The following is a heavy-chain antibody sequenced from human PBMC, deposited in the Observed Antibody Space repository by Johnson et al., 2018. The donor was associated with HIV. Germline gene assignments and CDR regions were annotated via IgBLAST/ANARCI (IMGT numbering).Heavy chain of an antibody. J-gene: IGHJ3*02. CDR1: QFTFSNYY. Sequence: QVQLVESGGGLAKPAWSPRLSYAASQFTFSNYYMSWVRQAPGKGLECISCISGSGRTRYYADSVKGRFTISRDNAKNSVYLQTNSLRAEDTALYYCAREESSGYYHGGRGAFDIWGQGTMVTVSS. V-gene: IGHV3-11*01. CDR3: AREESSGYYHGGRGAFDI. D-gene: IGHD3-22*01. CDR2: ISGSGRTR.